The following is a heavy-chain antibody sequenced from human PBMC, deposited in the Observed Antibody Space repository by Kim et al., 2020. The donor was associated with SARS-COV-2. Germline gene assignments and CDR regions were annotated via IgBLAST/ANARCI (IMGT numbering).Heavy chain of an antibody. CDR3: ARKDNDFWRGYYGY. V-gene: IGHV1-69*13. CDR1: GGTFSSYA. CDR2: IIPIFDTA. J-gene: IGHJ4*02. Sequence: SVKVSCKASGGTFSSYAISWVRQAPGQGLEWMGGIIPIFDTANYAQKFQGRVTITADEYTSTAYMELSSLRSEDTAVYYCARKDNDFWRGYYGYWGQGNLVTVSS. D-gene: IGHD3-3*01.